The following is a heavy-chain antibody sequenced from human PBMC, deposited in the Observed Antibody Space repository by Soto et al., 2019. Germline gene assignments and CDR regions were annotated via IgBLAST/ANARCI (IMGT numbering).Heavy chain of an antibody. CDR3: AKVDTSMIVVVMTFDY. J-gene: IGHJ4*02. CDR1: GFTFSSYA. Sequence: GGSLRLSCAASGFTFSSYAMSWVRQAPGKGLEWVSAISGSGGSTYYADSVKGRFTISRDNSKNTLYLQMNSLRAEDTAVYYCAKVDTSMIVVVMTFDYWGEGTLVTVSS. V-gene: IGHV3-23*01. CDR2: ISGSGGST. D-gene: IGHD3-22*01.